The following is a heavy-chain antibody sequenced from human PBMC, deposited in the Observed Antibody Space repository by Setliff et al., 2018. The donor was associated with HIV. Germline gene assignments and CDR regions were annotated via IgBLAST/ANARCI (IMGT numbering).Heavy chain of an antibody. Sequence: SETLSLTCAVYGGSFSGYYWSWIRQPPGKGLEWIGEINHSGSTNYNPSLKSRVTISVDTSKNQFSLKLSSVNAADTAIYYCARDKRASFDGLDVWGQGTTVTVSS. CDR3: ARDKRASFDGLDV. V-gene: IGHV4-34*01. CDR2: INHSGST. CDR1: GGSFSGYY. J-gene: IGHJ6*02.